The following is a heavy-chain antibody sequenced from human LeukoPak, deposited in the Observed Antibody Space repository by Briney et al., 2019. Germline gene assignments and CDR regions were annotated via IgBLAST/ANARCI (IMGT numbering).Heavy chain of an antibody. V-gene: IGHV3-15*01. D-gene: IGHD3-22*01. J-gene: IGHJ4*02. CDR2: IKSKTDGGTT. Sequence: GGSLRLSCAASGFTFSNDWMSWVRQAPWKGLEWVGRIKSKTDGGTTDYTARVKGRFTISRDDSKNTLYLRMNSLKTEDTAVYYCTADQYSGTMTFDFWGQGTLVTVSS. CDR1: GFTFSNDW. CDR3: TADQYSGTMTFDF.